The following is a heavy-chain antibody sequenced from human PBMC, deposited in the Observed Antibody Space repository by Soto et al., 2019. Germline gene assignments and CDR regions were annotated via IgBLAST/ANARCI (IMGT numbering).Heavy chain of an antibody. J-gene: IGHJ5*02. CDR3: ASLSSGWGDP. D-gene: IGHD6-19*01. Sequence: ASVKVSCKASGYTFTSYAMHWVRQAPGQRLEWMGWISAYNGNTNYAQKLQGRVTMTTDTSTSTAYMELRSLRSDDTAVYYCASLSSGWGDPWGQGTLVTVSS. V-gene: IGHV1-18*01. CDR1: GYTFTSYA. CDR2: ISAYNGNT.